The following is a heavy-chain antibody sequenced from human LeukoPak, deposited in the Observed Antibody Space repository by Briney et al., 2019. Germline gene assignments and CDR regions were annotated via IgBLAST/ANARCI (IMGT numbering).Heavy chain of an antibody. CDR1: GFTFSSYA. D-gene: IGHD3-22*01. J-gene: IGHJ4*02. CDR3: ASLDSSGFAFDY. V-gene: IGHV3-23*01. CDR2: VSGSGSST. Sequence: GGSLRLSCAASGFTFSSYAMSWVRQAPRKGLEWVSVVSGSGSSTDYADSVKGRFTISGNNSKNTLYLQMNSLRAEDTAVYYCASLDSSGFAFDYWGQGTLVTVSS.